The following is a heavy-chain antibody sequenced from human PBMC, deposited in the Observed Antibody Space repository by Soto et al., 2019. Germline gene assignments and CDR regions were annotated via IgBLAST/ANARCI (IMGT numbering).Heavy chain of an antibody. D-gene: IGHD2-21*02. CDR3: ARVCGGDCGNAFDV. J-gene: IGHJ3*01. Sequence: QVQLVESGGGVVQPGRSPRLSCAASGFTFSAYGIHWVRQAPGKGLEWVATISFDSRDKLYVDSMNGRLTISGENCRNTVYLQMDSLRAEDKSVYHCARVCGGDCGNAFDVWGQGTVVAVSP. CDR1: GFTFSAYG. CDR2: ISFDSRDK. V-gene: IGHV3-33*05.